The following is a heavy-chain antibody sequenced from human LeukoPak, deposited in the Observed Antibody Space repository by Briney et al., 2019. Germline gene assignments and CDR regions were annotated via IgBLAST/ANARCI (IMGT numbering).Heavy chain of an antibody. CDR1: GGSFSGYY. J-gene: IGHJ6*03. CDR2: INHSGST. D-gene: IGHD3-3*01. CDR3: ARTSPRDYDFWSGYYSYYYYYYMDV. V-gene: IGHV4-34*01. Sequence: SETLSLTCAVYGGSFSGYYWSWIRQPPGKGLEWIGEINHSGSTNYNPSLTSRVTISVDTSKNQCSLKLSSVTAADTAVYYCARTSPRDYDFWSGYYSYYYYYYMDVWGKGTTVTVSS.